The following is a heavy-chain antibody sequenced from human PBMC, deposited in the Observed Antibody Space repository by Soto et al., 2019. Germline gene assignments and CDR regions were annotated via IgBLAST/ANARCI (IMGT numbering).Heavy chain of an antibody. D-gene: IGHD2-2*01. CDR1: GGTFSSYA. Sequence: SVKVSCKASGGTFSSYAISWVRQAPGQGLEWMGGIIPIFGTANYAQKFQGRVTITADESTSTAYMELSSLRSEDTAVYYCARETYCSSTSCYPPDPWGQGTLVTVS. CDR3: ARETYCSSTSCYPPDP. V-gene: IGHV1-69*13. J-gene: IGHJ5*02. CDR2: IIPIFGTA.